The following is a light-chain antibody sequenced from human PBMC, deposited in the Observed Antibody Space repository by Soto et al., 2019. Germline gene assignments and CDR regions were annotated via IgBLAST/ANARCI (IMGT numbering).Light chain of an antibody. V-gene: IGLV2-23*01. CDR2: ETS. J-gene: IGLJ1*01. CDR3: FSFTSTNTNV. CDR1: SSDFGSYKF. Sequence: QSVLTQPASVSGSPGQSVTISCTGTSSDFGSYKFVSWYQHHPGKVPKVIIYETSKRPSGVSDPFSGSKSGNTPHLTISGLQAADEADYYCFSFTSTNTNVFGSGTKLTVL.